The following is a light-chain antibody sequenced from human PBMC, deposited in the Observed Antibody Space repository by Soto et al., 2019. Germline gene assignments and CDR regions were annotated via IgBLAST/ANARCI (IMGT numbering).Light chain of an antibody. CDR3: EQYYSIPLT. CDR1: QSVLYSANNRNY. J-gene: IGKJ4*01. CDR2: WAS. V-gene: IGKV4-1*01. Sequence: DIVMTQSPDSLAVSLGERATINCKSSQSVLYSANNRNYLAWYQQKPGQPPKLLIYWASTRESGVPDRFSGSGSVTDSNLTNRSLQADDGAVYYGEQYYSIPLTFGGGHKVEIK.